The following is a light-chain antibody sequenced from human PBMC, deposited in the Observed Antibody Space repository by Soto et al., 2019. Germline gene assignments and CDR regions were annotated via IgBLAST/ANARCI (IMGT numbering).Light chain of an antibody. CDR2: GAS. J-gene: IGKJ1*01. V-gene: IGKV3-15*01. Sequence: EIVMTQSPATLSVSPGERATLSCRASQSVSSNLAWYQQKPGQAPRLLIYGASTRATGIPARFSGSGSGTEFTLTISSLQSEDFAVYYCQQYNNVPPWTFGQGGKVDIK. CDR1: QSVSSN. CDR3: QQYNNVPPWT.